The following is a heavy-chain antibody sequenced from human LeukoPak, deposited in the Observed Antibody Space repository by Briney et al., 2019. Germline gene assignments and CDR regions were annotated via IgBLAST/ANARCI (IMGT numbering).Heavy chain of an antibody. CDR3: ATYSSLNRREFQF. CDR1: GFTFSNYW. V-gene: IGHV3-7*01. Sequence: PGGSLRLSCEGSGFTFSNYWMGWVRQAPGKGLQWVANIKTDGSEKYYVDSVKGRFTISRDNAKNSLYLQMNSLRAADTAVYYCATYSSLNRREFQFWGQGTLLTVSS. D-gene: IGHD3-22*01. CDR2: IKTDGSEK. J-gene: IGHJ1*01.